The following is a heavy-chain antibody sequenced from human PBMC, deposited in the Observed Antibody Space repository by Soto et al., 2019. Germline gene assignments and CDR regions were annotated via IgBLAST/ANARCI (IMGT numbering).Heavy chain of an antibody. J-gene: IGHJ3*01. CDR1: GVSISSSHW. CDR2: ISHSGTS. V-gene: IGHV4-4*02. CDR3: ARVVLTITRGAFDA. Sequence: QVQLQESGPGLVKPSGALSLTSAVAGVSISSSHWWTWVRQTPGKGLEYIGEISHSGTSNSNPSLKSRVTLSVDKSKNHFSLTLTSVTAADTAVYYCARVVLTITRGAFDAWGQGTLVIVSS. D-gene: IGHD3-9*01.